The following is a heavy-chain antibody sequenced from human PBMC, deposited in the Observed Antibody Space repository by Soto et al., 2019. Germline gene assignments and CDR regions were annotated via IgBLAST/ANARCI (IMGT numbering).Heavy chain of an antibody. CDR3: ARQNIVVVTAPSPFDP. J-gene: IGHJ5*02. D-gene: IGHD2-21*02. CDR1: GGSISSSSYY. CDR2: IYYSGST. Sequence: QLQLQESGPGLVKPSETLSLTCTVSGGSISSSSYYWGWIRQPPGKGLEWIGSIYYSGSTYYNPSLKSRVTISVDTSKNQFSLKLSSVTAADTAVYYCARQNIVVVTAPSPFDPWGQGTLVTVSS. V-gene: IGHV4-39*01.